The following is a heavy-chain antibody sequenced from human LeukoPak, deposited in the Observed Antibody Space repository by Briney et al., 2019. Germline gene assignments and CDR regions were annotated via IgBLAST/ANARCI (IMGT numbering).Heavy chain of an antibody. V-gene: IGHV3-21*01. J-gene: IGHJ4*02. CDR2: ISSSSSYI. CDR3: ARDLQLAFDY. D-gene: IGHD1-1*01. Sequence: GGSLRLSCAASGFTFSSYSMNWVRQAPGKGLEWVSSISSSSSYIYYADSVKGRFTISRDNAKNSLYLQMSSLRAEDTAVYYCARDLQLAFDYWGQGTLVTVSS. CDR1: GFTFSSYS.